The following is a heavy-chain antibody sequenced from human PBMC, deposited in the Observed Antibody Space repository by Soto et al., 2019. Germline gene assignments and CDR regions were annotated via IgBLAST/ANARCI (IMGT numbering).Heavy chain of an antibody. CDR1: GGAIGGYY. CDR3: ARHGSDSGWFFFDP. Sequence: SETLSLTCSLSGGAIGGYYWSWIRQPPGKALEWIGYVSYSGSTDYHPSLKSRVSISIDTSKNQFSLKMISVTAADTAVYYCARHGSDSGWFFFDPGGQGALVPVSS. CDR2: VSYSGST. D-gene: IGHD6-19*01. J-gene: IGHJ5*02. V-gene: IGHV4-59*08.